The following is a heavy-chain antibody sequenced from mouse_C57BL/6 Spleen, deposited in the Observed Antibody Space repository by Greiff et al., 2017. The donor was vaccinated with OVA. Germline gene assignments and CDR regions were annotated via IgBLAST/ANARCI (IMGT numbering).Heavy chain of an antibody. V-gene: IGHV1-4*01. CDR2: INPSSGYT. CDR1: GYTFTSYT. J-gene: IGHJ2*01. D-gene: IGHD1-1*01. Sequence: VQLQQSGAELARPGASVKMSCKASGYTFTSYTMHWVKQRPGQGLEWIGYINPSSGYTKYNQKFKDKATLTADKSSSTAYMQLSSLTSEDSAVYYCAEPYGSSYHDLDYWGQGTTLTVSS. CDR3: AEPYGSSYHDLDY.